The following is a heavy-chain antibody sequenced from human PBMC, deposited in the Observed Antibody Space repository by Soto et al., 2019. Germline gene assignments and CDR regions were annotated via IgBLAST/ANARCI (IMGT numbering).Heavy chain of an antibody. V-gene: IGHV4-59*01. D-gene: IGHD6-19*01. J-gene: IGHJ4*02. CDR2: IYYSGST. CDR3: ASHYRRRGWEWATEPLFDF. Sequence: SETLSLTCTVSGGSISSYYWSWILQPPWKGLEWIGYIYYSGSTNYNPSLKSRVTISVDTPKNQFSLKLGSVTAADTAVYYCASHYRRRGWEWATEPLFDFWGQGTLVTVSS. CDR1: GGSISSYY.